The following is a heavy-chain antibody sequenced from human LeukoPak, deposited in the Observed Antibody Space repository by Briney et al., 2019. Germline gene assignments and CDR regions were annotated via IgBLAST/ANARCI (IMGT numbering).Heavy chain of an antibody. Sequence: ASETLSLTCTVSGGSISSYYWSWIRQPPGKGLEWIGYIYYSGSTNYNPSLKSRVTISVDTSKNQFSLKLSSVTAADTAVYYCARQEGYSSGAFDPWGQGTLVTVSS. J-gene: IGHJ5*02. CDR3: ARQEGYSSGAFDP. D-gene: IGHD6-19*01. CDR2: IYYSGST. V-gene: IGHV4-59*08. CDR1: GGSISSYY.